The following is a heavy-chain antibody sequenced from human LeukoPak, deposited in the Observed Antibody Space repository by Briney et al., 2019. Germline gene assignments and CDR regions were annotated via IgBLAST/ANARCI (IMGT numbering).Heavy chain of an antibody. CDR3: AKDWPSEWQQLPDYDAFDI. D-gene: IGHD6-13*01. J-gene: IGHJ3*02. Sequence: AGGSLRLSCAASGFTFSTYAMSWVRQAPGKGLEWVSAINSGGSTYYADSLKGRFTTSRDNSKNTLYLQMNSLRADDTAVYYCAKDWPSEWQQLPDYDAFDIWGQGTMVTVSS. CDR2: INSGGST. V-gene: IGHV3-23*01. CDR1: GFTFSTYA.